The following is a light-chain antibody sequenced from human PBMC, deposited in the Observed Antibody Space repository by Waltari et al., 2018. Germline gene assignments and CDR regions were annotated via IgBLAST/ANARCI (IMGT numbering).Light chain of an antibody. V-gene: IGKV3-20*01. CDR1: QSVSSSY. Sequence: EIVLTQSPGTLSLSPGARATLPCRAKQSVSSSYLAWYQQKPGQTPRLLIYDASSRATGIPDRFSGSGSGTDFTLTISRLEPEDFAVYYCQQYGISPPITFGQGTRLEIK. CDR2: DAS. J-gene: IGKJ5*01. CDR3: QQYGISPPIT.